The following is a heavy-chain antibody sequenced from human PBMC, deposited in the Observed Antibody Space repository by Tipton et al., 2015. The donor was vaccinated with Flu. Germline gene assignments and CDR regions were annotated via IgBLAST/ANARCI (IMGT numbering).Heavy chain of an antibody. V-gene: IGHV4-59*01. Sequence: TLSLTCTVSGGSLDLYYWGWIRQPPGKGLESIDYMYYTGTTKYGGRVTMSLDKSKNQFSLNLTSVTAADTAVYYCARGDALGSAVYWGPGTRVTVSS. D-gene: IGHD3-10*01. CDR2: MYYTGTT. CDR1: GGSLDLYY. J-gene: IGHJ4*02. CDR3: ARGDALGSAVY.